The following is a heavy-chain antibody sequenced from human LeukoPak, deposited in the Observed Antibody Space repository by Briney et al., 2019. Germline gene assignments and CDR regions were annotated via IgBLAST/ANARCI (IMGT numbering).Heavy chain of an antibody. CDR3: ARVRYNWNYGQVGDAFDI. V-gene: IGHV1-3*01. D-gene: IGHD1-7*01. J-gene: IGHJ3*02. CDR1: GYTFTSYA. CDR2: INAGNGNT. Sequence: ASVKVSCKASGYTFTSYAMHWVRQAPGQRLEWMGWINAGNGNTKYSQKFQGRVTMTTDTSTSTAYMELRSLRSDDTAVYYCARVRYNWNYGQVGDAFDIWGQGTMVTVSS.